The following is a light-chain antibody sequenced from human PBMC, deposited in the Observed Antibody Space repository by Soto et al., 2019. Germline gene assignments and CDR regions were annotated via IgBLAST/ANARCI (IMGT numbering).Light chain of an antibody. CDR3: QQYNNWPQVS. CDR1: ESVSSSY. CDR2: ATS. Sequence: EIVLTQSPGTLSLSPGERATLSCRASESVSSSYLAWYQHRPGQAPRLLIYATSTRATDVSARFSGSGDGTEFTLTISSLQPEDFAVYYCQQYNNWPQVSFGPGTKVDIK. J-gene: IGKJ1*01. V-gene: IGKV3-15*01.